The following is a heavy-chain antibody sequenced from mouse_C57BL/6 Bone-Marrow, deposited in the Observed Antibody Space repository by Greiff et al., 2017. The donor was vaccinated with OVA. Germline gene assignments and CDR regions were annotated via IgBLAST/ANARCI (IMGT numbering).Heavy chain of an antibody. D-gene: IGHD2-3*01. J-gene: IGHJ3*01. Sequence: VQLQQPGAELVKPGASVKMSCKASGYTFTSYWITWVKQRPGQGLEWIGDIYPGSGSTNYNEKFKSKATLTVDTSASTAYMQLSSLTSEDSAVYYCARKGGDGYYVGFAYWGQGTLVTVSA. CDR2: IYPGSGST. V-gene: IGHV1-55*01. CDR3: ARKGGDGYYVGFAY. CDR1: GYTFTSYW.